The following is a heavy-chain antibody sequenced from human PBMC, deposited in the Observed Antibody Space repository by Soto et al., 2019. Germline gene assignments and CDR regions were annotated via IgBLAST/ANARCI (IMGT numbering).Heavy chain of an antibody. V-gene: IGHV3-11*05. CDR3: ARTFTGYSSSWEDY. J-gene: IGHJ4*02. CDR1: GFTFSDYY. D-gene: IGHD6-13*01. CDR2: ISSSSSYT. Sequence: QVQLVESGGCLVKPGGSLRLSCAASGFTFSDYYMSWIRQAPGKGLEWVSYISSSSSYTNYADSVKGRFTISRDNAKNSLYLQMNSLRAEDTAVYYCARTFTGYSSSWEDYWGQGTLVTVSS.